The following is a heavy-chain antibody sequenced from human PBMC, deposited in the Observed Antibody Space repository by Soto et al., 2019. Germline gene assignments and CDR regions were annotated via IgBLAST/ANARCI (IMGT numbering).Heavy chain of an antibody. J-gene: IGHJ3*02. CDR2: IYYSGST. Sequence: QVQLQESGPGLVKPSETLSLTCTVSGGSISSYYWSWIRQPPGKGLEWIGYIYYSGSTNYNPSLNSRVTISVDTSKNQFSLKLSSVTAADTAVYYCARHGIAAAGRYAFDIWGQGTMVTVSS. V-gene: IGHV4-59*08. CDR3: ARHGIAAAGRYAFDI. CDR1: GGSISSYY. D-gene: IGHD6-13*01.